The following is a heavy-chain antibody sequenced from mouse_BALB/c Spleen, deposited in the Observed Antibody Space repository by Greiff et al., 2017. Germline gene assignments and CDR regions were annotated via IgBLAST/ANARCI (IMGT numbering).Heavy chain of an antibody. CDR1: GFTFSSYG. J-gene: IGHJ3*01. D-gene: IGHD2-3*01. V-gene: IGHV5-6*01. Sequence: EVKLMESGGDLVKPGGSLKLSCAASGFTFSSYGMSWVRQTPDKRLEWVATISSGGSYTYYPDSVKGRFTISRDNAKNTLYLQMSSLKSEDTAMYYCARGDGYYVWFAYWGQGTLVTVSA. CDR2: ISSGGSYT. CDR3: ARGDGYYVWFAY.